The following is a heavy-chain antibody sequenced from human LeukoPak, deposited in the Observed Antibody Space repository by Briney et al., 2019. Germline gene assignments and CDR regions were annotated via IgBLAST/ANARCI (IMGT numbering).Heavy chain of an antibody. Sequence: ASVKVSCKVSGYTLTELSMHWVRQAPGKGPEWMGGFDPEDGETIYAQKFQGRVTMTEDTSTDTAYMELSSLRSEDTAVYYCATQDYSNSWFDPWGQGTLVTVSS. CDR1: GYTLTELS. J-gene: IGHJ5*02. CDR3: ATQDYSNSWFDP. V-gene: IGHV1-24*01. CDR2: FDPEDGET. D-gene: IGHD4-11*01.